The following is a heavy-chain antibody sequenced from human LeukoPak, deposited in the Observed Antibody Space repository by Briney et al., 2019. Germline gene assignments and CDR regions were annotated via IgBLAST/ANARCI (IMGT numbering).Heavy chain of an antibody. CDR1: GFSFTTYG. Sequence: GESLRLSCATSGFSFTTYGMHWVRQAPGKGLEWVAVTYGDGTSKYYADSVKGRFTISKDNSKNTLYVQMNSLRAEDTAVYYCATGSGYYYGHWGQGTLVTVSS. D-gene: IGHD3-22*01. J-gene: IGHJ4*02. CDR3: ATGSGYYYGH. V-gene: IGHV3-33*01. CDR2: TYGDGTSK.